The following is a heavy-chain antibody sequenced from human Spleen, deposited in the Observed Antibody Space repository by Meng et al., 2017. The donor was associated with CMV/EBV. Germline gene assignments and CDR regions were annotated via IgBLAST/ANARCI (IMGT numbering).Heavy chain of an antibody. CDR2: ISSTSRYI. Sequence: GESLMISCAASGFTFTTYSMNWVRQAPGKGLEWVSSISSTSRYIYYAHSVKGRFTISRDNAKSSLFLQMNSLRAEDTAVYYCARSDYYDSSAYPNYFDYWGQGALVTVSS. V-gene: IGHV3-21*01. D-gene: IGHD3-22*01. J-gene: IGHJ4*02. CDR3: ARSDYYDSSAYPNYFDY. CDR1: GFTFTTYS.